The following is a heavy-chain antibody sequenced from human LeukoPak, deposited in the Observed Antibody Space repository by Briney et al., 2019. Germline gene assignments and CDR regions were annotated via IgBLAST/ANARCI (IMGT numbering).Heavy chain of an antibody. CDR1: GGTFSSYA. V-gene: IGHV1-69*13. J-gene: IGHJ6*02. Sequence: SVKVSCKASGGTFSSYAISWVRQAPGQGLEWMGGIIPVFGTANYAQKFQGRVTITADESTSTAYMELSSLRSEDMAVYYCARDKRIYYYYYGMDVWGQGTTVTVSS. CDR3: ARDKRIYYYYYGMDV. D-gene: IGHD1-1*01. CDR2: IIPVFGTA.